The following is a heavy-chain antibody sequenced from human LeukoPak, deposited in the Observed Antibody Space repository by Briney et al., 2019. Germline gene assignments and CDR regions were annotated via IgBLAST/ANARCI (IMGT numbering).Heavy chain of an antibody. J-gene: IGHJ3*02. CDR1: GGSISSSSYY. V-gene: IGHV4-39*01. CDR3: ARTSYYHDSSGYYQVVFAFDI. Sequence: SETLSLTCNVSGGSISSSSYYWGWIRQPPGKGLEWIGSIYYSGSTYYNPSLKSRVTISVDTSKNQFSLKLSSVTAADTAVYYCARTSYYHDSSGYYQVVFAFDIWGQGTMVTVSS. D-gene: IGHD3-22*01. CDR2: IYYSGST.